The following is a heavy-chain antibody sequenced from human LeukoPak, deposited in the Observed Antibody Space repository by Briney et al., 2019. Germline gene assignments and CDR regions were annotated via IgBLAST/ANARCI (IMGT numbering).Heavy chain of an antibody. Sequence: SVKVSCKASGGTFSSYAISWVRQAPGQGLEWMGGIIPIFGTANYAQKFQGRVTITADKSTSTAYMELSSLRSEDTAVYYCARGRYFDWLNYYMDVWGKGTTVTVSS. CDR1: GGTFSSYA. J-gene: IGHJ6*03. CDR3: ARGRYFDWLNYYMDV. CDR2: IIPIFGTA. D-gene: IGHD3-9*01. V-gene: IGHV1-69*06.